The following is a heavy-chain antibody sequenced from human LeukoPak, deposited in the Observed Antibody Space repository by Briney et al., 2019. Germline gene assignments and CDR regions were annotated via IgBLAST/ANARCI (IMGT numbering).Heavy chain of an antibody. Sequence: GGSLRLSCAASGFTFSSYSMKWVRQAPGKGLEWVSSITRSSIYIYYADSVKGRFTISRDNAKNSLYLQMNSLRAEDTAVYYCARVGYDGTGYYSLGNYWGQGTLVSVSS. J-gene: IGHJ4*02. CDR2: ITRSSIYI. V-gene: IGHV3-21*01. D-gene: IGHD3-22*01. CDR1: GFTFSSYS. CDR3: ARVGYDGTGYYSLGNY.